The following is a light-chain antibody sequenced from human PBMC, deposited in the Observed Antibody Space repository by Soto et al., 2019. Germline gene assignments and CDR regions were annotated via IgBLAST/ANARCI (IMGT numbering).Light chain of an antibody. J-gene: IGKJ5*01. CDR2: GAS. CDR3: QQYGSSPRIT. Sequence: EIVLTQSPGTLSLSPGERATLSCRASQSVSSSYLAWYQQKPGQAPRLIIYGASSRANGIPDRFSGSGSGTDFTLTISRLEPEDFALYYCQQYGSSPRITFGQGTRLEIK. V-gene: IGKV3-20*01. CDR1: QSVSSSY.